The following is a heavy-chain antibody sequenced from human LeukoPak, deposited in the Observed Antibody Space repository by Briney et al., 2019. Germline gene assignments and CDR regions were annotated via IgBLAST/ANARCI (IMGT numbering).Heavy chain of an antibody. CDR3: ARGSGGNTMAGDY. CDR1: GYTFTNRG. J-gene: IGHJ4*02. D-gene: IGHD2-15*01. Sequence: ASVKVSCKASGYTFTNRGISWVRQAPGQGLEWMGWISTYTGDTNFAQNFQGRVTLTTDTTTSTAYMELRSLRSDDTAVYYCARGSGGNTMAGDYWGQGTLVTVSS. V-gene: IGHV1-18*01. CDR2: ISTYTGDT.